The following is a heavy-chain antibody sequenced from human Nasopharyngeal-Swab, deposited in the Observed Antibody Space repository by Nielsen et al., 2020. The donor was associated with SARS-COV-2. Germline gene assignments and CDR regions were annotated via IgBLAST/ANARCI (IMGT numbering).Heavy chain of an antibody. D-gene: IGHD3-10*01. CDR3: AKGVTMVRGFVNYFYYYTMDV. CDR2: ISGSGDRA. V-gene: IGHV3-23*01. J-gene: IGHJ6*02. Sequence: VRQAPGKGLEWVSAISGSGDRAYYADSVKGRFTISRDNSNNTLFLQLNGLRAEDAALYYCAKGVTMVRGFVNYFYYYTMDVWGQGTTVTVSS.